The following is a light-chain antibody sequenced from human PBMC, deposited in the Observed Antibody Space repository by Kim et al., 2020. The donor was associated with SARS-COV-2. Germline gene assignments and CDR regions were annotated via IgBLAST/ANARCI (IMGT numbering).Light chain of an antibody. V-gene: IGLV4-60*03. CDR1: SGHSSYI. J-gene: IGLJ3*02. Sequence: QPVLTQSSSASASLGSSVKLTCTLSSGHSSYIIAWHQQQPGKAPRYLMTLEGSGSYNKGSGVPDRFSGSRSGADRYLTISNLQSEDEADYYCETWDSYTRVFGGGTQLTVL. CDR2: LEGSGSY. CDR3: ETWDSYTRV.